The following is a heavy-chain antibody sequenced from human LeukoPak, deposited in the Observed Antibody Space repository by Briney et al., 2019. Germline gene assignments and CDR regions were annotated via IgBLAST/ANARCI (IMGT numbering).Heavy chain of an antibody. CDR3: AKDEDTASGNFDY. V-gene: IGHV3-9*01. J-gene: IGHJ4*02. CDR2: ISWNSGSI. Sequence: GGSLRLSCAASGFTFDDYAMHWVRQAPGKGLEWVSGISWNSGSIGYADSVKGRFTISRDNSKNTLYLQMNSLRAEDTAVYYCAKDEDTASGNFDYWGQGTLVTVSS. D-gene: IGHD5-18*01. CDR1: GFTFDDYA.